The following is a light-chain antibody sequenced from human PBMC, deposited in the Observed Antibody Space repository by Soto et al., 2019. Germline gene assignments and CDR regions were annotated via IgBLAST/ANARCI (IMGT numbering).Light chain of an antibody. CDR2: KAS. Sequence: DVTMSLSPSTLSASVGDSGNITPRASQRISTGWAWYQPKPGNAPKLLIYKASSLESGVPSRFSGSGSGTEFTLTILSLQPDDFATYFCQQHKTYWTFGQGTKLDIK. CDR3: QQHKTYWT. J-gene: IGKJ1*01. CDR1: QRISTG. V-gene: IGKV1-5*03.